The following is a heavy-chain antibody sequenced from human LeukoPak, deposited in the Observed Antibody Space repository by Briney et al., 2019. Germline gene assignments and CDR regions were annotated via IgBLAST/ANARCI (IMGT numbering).Heavy chain of an antibody. CDR3: ARRLTQYDCFDP. CDR2: TYYRSAWYN. V-gene: IGHV6-1*01. Sequence: SQTLSLTCAISGDSVSSNSVTWNWIRQSPSRGLEWLGRTYYRSAWYNDYAVSVRGRITDNPDTSKNQFSLHLDSVTPEDTAVYYCARRLTQYDCFDPWGQGILVTVSS. CDR1: GDSVSSNSVT. D-gene: IGHD2-2*01. J-gene: IGHJ5*02.